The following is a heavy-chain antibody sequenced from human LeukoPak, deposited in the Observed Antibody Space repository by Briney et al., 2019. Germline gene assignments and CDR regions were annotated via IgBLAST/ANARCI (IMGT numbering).Heavy chain of an antibody. CDR1: GGSFSGYY. D-gene: IGHD2-21*02. V-gene: IGHV4-34*01. CDR2: INHSGST. Sequence: SETLSLTYAVYGGSFSGYYWIWIRQPPGKGLEWIGEINHSGSTNYNPSLKSRVTISVDTSKNQFSLKLSSVTAADTAVYYCARVPTAWYYYYYMDVWGKGTTVTVSS. J-gene: IGHJ6*03. CDR3: ARVPTAWYYYYYMDV.